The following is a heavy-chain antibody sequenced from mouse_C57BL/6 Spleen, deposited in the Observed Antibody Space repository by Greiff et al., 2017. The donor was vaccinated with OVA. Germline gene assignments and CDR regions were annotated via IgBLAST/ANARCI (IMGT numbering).Heavy chain of an antibody. D-gene: IGHD1-1*01. CDR3: ASVDLRYAMDY. CDR1: GFSLTSYA. Sequence: QVQLKESGPGLVAPSQSLSITCTVSGFSLTSYAISWVRQPPGKGLEWLGVIWPGGGTNYNSALKSRLSISKDNSKSQVFLKMNSLQTDDTARYYCASVDLRYAMDYWGQGTSVTVSS. V-gene: IGHV2-9-1*01. J-gene: IGHJ4*01. CDR2: IWPGGGT.